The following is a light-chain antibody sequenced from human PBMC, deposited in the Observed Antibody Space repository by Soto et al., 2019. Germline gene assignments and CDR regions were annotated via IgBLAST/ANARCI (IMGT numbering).Light chain of an antibody. Sequence: EIVLTQSPGTLSLSPGERATLSCRASHSVSSRYLAWYQQKPGQAPRLRTYGASSRATGIPDRFSGSGSGTDFTLTITRLEPEDFAVYYCQQYGSTPRTFGQGTKVDIK. J-gene: IGKJ1*01. V-gene: IGKV3-20*01. CDR2: GAS. CDR3: QQYGSTPRT. CDR1: HSVSSRY.